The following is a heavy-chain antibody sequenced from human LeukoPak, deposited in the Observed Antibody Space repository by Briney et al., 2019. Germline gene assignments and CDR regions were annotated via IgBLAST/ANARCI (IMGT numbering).Heavy chain of an antibody. CDR3: ARSYYYGSGSIYYYYMDV. CDR1: GYTFTGYY. CDR2: INPNSGGT. Sequence: ASVKVSCKASGYTFTGYYIHWVRQAPGQGLEWMGWINPNSGGTNYAQKFQGRVTMTRDTSISTAYMELSRLRSDDTAVYYCARSYYYGSGSIYYYYMDVWGKGTTVTVCS. J-gene: IGHJ6*03. V-gene: IGHV1-2*02. D-gene: IGHD3-10*01.